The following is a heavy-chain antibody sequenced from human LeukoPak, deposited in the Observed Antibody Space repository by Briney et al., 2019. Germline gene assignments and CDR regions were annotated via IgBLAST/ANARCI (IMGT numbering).Heavy chain of an antibody. D-gene: IGHD4-17*01. V-gene: IGHV4-59*11. CDR3: ARGGTTVTPGLLWFDP. J-gene: IGHJ5*02. Sequence: SETLSLTCSVPGGSISSHYWSWIRQPPGKGLEWIGYIYYSGSTKYNPSLKSRVTISVDTSKNQFSLRLSSVTAADTAVYYCARGGTTVTPGLLWFDPWGQGTLVTVSS. CDR2: IYYSGST. CDR1: GGSISSHY.